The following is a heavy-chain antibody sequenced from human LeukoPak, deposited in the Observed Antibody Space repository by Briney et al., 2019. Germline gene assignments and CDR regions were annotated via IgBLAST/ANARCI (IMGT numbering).Heavy chain of an antibody. J-gene: IGHJ4*02. CDR3: AKDSSGWTGGYFDY. CDR2: ISGSGGST. Sequence: GGSLRLSCAASGFTFSSYAMSWVRQAPGKGLEWVSAISGSGGSTYYADSVKGRFTIPRDNSKNTLYLQMNSLRAEDTAVYYCAKDSSGWTGGYFDYWGQGTLVTVSS. D-gene: IGHD6-19*01. V-gene: IGHV3-23*01. CDR1: GFTFSSYA.